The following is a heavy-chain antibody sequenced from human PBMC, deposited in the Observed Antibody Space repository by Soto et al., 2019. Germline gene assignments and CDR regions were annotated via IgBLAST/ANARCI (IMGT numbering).Heavy chain of an antibody. J-gene: IGHJ6*02. CDR2: ISSGSSVT. CDR3: ARDGDRSGCYPVGNYYYGMDV. D-gene: IGHD3-22*01. CDR1: GLTFSNYS. V-gene: IGHV3-48*02. Sequence: GGSLSLSCAASGLTFSNYSMNWVRQAPGKGLEWVSYISSGSSVTYYADSVKGRFTISRDNAKNSLYLQMNSLRDEDTAVYYCARDGDRSGCYPVGNYYYGMDVWGQGTTVTVSS.